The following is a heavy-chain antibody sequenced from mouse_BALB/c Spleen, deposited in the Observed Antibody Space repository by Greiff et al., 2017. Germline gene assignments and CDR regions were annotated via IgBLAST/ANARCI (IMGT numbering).Heavy chain of an antibody. CDR3: ARQGAYGNPYYFDY. CDR2: ISSGGSYT. D-gene: IGHD2-1*01. J-gene: IGHJ2*01. V-gene: IGHV5-6*01. Sequence: EVQLVESGGDLVKPGGSLKLSCAASGFTFSSYGMSWVRQTPDKRLEWVATISSGGSYTYYPDSVKGRFTISRDNAKNTLYLQMSSLKSEDTAMYYCARQGAYGNPYYFDYWGQGTTLTVSS. CDR1: GFTFSSYG.